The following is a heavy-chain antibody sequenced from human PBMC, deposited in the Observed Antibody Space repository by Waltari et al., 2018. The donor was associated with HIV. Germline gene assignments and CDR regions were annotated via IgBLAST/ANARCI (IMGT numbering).Heavy chain of an antibody. Sequence: EVQLVESGGGLVQPGGSLRLSCAASGFTFSTYSMSWVRQAPGKGLECVAKIKEDGSGEEYVDSVKGRFTVSRDNGKNSLYLQMNRLRVEDTTVYYCAREPLGRADIWCQGTMVTVSS. V-gene: IGHV3-7*01. CDR3: AREPLGRADI. J-gene: IGHJ3*02. CDR1: GFTFSTYS. CDR2: IKEDGSGE. D-gene: IGHD3-3*02.